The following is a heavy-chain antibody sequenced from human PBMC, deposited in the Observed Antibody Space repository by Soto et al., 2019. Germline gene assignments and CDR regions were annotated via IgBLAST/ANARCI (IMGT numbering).Heavy chain of an antibody. D-gene: IGHD3-16*01. V-gene: IGHV3-30-3*01. CDR3: ARPMFLGVWLDYFGY. CDR1: GFTFSSYA. CDR2: ISYDGSNK. Sequence: QVQLVESGGGVVQPGRSLRLSCAASGFTFSSYAMHWVRQAPGKGLEWVAVISYDGSNKYYADSVKGRFTISRDNSKNTLYLQMNSRRAEDKAVYYCARPMFLGVWLDYFGYWGQGTLVNVS. J-gene: IGHJ4*02.